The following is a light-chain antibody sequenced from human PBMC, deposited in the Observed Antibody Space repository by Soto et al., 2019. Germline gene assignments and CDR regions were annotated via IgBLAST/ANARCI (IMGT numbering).Light chain of an antibody. J-gene: IGKJ1*01. CDR2: AAY. CDR1: QSISSY. Sequence: DIQMTQSPSSLSASVGDTVTITCRASQSISSYLTWYQQKPGKAPKLLIYAAYNLQSGVPSRFSGSGSGTDFTLTISSLQPADFAAYYCQQSYDMPWTFGQGTKVEIK. V-gene: IGKV1-39*01. CDR3: QQSYDMPWT.